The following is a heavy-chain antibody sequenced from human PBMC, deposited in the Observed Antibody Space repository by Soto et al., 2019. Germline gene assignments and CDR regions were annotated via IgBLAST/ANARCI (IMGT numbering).Heavy chain of an antibody. D-gene: IGHD3-16*02. Sequence: SETLSLTCSVSGVSISSYFWSWIRQPPGRGLEWIVYTYHRGSTNYSPSLKSRVAISLDTSENQFSLKVSSVTAADTAVYYCARIGGYHGPLHXWGQATPVTVSX. CDR2: TYHRGST. CDR1: GVSISSYF. CDR3: ARIGGYHGPLHX. J-gene: IGHJ4*02. V-gene: IGHV4-59*01.